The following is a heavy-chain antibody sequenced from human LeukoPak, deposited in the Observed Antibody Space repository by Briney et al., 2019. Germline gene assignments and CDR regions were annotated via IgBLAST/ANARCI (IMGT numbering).Heavy chain of an antibody. CDR2: ISSSGSTI. D-gene: IGHD6-13*01. CDR3: ASPTIAAAGTY. J-gene: IGHJ4*02. Sequence: GGSLRLSCAASGFTFSDYYMSWIRQAPGKGLEWVSYISSSGSTIYYADSVKGRFTISRDNTKNSLYPQMNSLRAEDTAVYYCASPTIAAAGTYWGQGTLVTVSS. CDR1: GFTFSDYY. V-gene: IGHV3-11*04.